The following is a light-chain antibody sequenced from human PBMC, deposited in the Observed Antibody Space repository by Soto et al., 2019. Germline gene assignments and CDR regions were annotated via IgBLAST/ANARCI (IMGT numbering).Light chain of an antibody. CDR2: APS. J-gene: IGKJ5*01. Sequence: DIHMTQSPSSLSASVGDRVTITCRASQGIDTSLAWYQQKPGKAPKLLISAPSNFQSGVPSRFSGSGSGTHFTLTISSLQPEDFATYYCQQLHGYPITFGQGTRLEIK. V-gene: IGKV1-9*01. CDR3: QQLHGYPIT. CDR1: QGIDTS.